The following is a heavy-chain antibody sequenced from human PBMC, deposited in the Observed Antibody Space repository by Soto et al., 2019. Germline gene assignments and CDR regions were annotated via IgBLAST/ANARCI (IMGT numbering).Heavy chain of an antibody. Sequence: QVQLQESGPGLVKPSETLSLTCSVSGVSTSNHYWTWIRKPPGQGPEWIGCIYYRGTTNYNASFNSRLTISVDTSKNQFSLKLTSVTTAHTAVYYCARGGGSPYHDHEFDYWGQGILVTVSS. CDR2: IYYRGTT. J-gene: IGHJ4*02. CDR3: ARGGGSPYHDHEFDY. V-gene: IGHV4-59*11. D-gene: IGHD2-2*01. CDR1: GVSTSNHY.